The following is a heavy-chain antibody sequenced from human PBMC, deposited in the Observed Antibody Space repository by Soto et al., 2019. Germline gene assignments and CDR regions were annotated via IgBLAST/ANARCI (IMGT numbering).Heavy chain of an antibody. CDR2: IKQEGSAK. Sequence: PGGSLRLSCAASGFTFSRYWMSWVRQGPGKGLEWVAKIKQEGSAKWYVDSVKGRFTISRDNAQNSLYLQMNSLRAEDTAVYFCARDTRLDYYGSGSYSPAFEYWGQGALVTVSS. V-gene: IGHV3-7*04. CDR1: GFTFSRYW. D-gene: IGHD3-10*01. J-gene: IGHJ4*02. CDR3: ARDTRLDYYGSGSYSPAFEY.